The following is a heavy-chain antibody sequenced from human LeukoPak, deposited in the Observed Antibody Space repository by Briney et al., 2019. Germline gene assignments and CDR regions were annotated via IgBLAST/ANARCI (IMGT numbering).Heavy chain of an antibody. CDR2: TNPNSGGT. CDR1: GYTFTVNN. Sequence: AGVTVSFTASGYTFTVNNIHWVRQAHGQGKGWVWWTNPNSGGTNYEQKFQGRVTMTRDTSISTDYVELRKLRSGDTAVYYYVRSFICPPSGFDHWGQGTLVTVSS. J-gene: IGHJ4*02. D-gene: IGHD3-10*01. V-gene: IGHV1-2*02. CDR3: VRSFICPPSGFDH.